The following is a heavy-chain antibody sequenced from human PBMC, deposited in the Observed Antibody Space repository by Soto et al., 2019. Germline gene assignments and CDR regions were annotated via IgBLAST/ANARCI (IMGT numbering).Heavy chain of an antibody. CDR1: GFTVSSNY. CDR2: IYSGGNT. V-gene: IGHV3-53*01. J-gene: IGHJ4*02. D-gene: IGHD2-8*02. Sequence: EVQLVESGGGLIQPGGSLRLSCAASGFTVSSNYMSWVRQAPGKGLEWVSVIYSGGNTYYADSVKGRFTISRDNSXNXLXXQMNSLRAEDTAVYYCARDRLQTSYYGLHWYYFDYWGQGTLVTVSS. CDR3: ARDRLQTSYYGLHWYYFDY.